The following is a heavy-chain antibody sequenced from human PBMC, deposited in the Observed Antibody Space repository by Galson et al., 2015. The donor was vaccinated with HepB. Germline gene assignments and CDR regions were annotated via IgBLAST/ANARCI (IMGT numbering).Heavy chain of an antibody. CDR2: IDPSDSYT. CDR3: ARRRKLTYYYGSGSYYTKYYYYYGMDV. V-gene: IGHV5-10-1*01. CDR1: GSSFTSYW. D-gene: IGHD3-10*01. J-gene: IGHJ6*02. Sequence: QSGAEVKKPGESLRISCKGSGSSFTSYWISWVRQMPGKGLEWMGRIDPSDSYTNYSPSFQGHVTISADKSISTAYLQWSSLKASDTAMYYCARRRKLTYYYGSGSYYTKYYYYYGMDVWGQGTTVTVSS.